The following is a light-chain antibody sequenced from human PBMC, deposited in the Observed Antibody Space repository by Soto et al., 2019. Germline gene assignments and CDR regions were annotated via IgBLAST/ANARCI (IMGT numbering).Light chain of an antibody. V-gene: IGLV2-11*01. CDR2: DVS. CDR1: SSDVGGSNF. CDR3: CSYAGNSLWV. Sequence: ALTQPRSVSGSPGQSVTISCTGTSSDVGGSNFVSWYQQHPVKAPKLVIYDVSKRPSGVPDRFSGSKSGNTASLTISGLQAEDEADYYCCSYAGNSLWVFGGGTKLTVL. J-gene: IGLJ3*02.